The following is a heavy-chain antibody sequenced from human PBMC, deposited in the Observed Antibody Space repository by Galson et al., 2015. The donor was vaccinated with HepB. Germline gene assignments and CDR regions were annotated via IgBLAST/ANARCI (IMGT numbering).Heavy chain of an antibody. V-gene: IGHV1-18*04. D-gene: IGHD2-15*01. J-gene: IGHJ6*02. CDR2: ISAYNGNT. CDR1: GYTFTSYG. Sequence: SVKVSCKASGYTFTSYGISWVRQAPGQGLEWMGWISAYNGNTNYAQKLQGRVTMTTDTSTSTAYMELRSLRSDDTAVYYCARDAGYCSGGSCYLVGYGMDVWGQGTTVTVSS. CDR3: ARDAGYCSGGSCYLVGYGMDV.